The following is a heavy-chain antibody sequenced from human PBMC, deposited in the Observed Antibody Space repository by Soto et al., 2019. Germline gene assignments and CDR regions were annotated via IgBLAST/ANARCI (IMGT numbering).Heavy chain of an antibody. CDR3: AKGTAYAQYYYMDV. CDR2: VTGSGTGT. V-gene: IGHV3-23*01. D-gene: IGHD3-16*01. Sequence: TWVRQAPGEGLEWVSSVTGSGTGTYYAESVKGRFTISRDNAKNTLFLQMNSLRAEDTAVYYCAKGTAYAQYYYMDVWGKGTTVTVSS. J-gene: IGHJ6*03.